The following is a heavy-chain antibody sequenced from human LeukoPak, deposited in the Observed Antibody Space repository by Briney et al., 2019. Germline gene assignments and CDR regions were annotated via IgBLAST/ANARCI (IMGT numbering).Heavy chain of an antibody. CDR1: GGTFSSYA. CDR3: ARDQSSWYYFDY. D-gene: IGHD6-13*01. J-gene: IGHJ4*02. Sequence: SVKVSCKASGGTFSSYAISWVRQAPGQGLEWMGGIIPIFGTANYAQKFQGRVTITTDESTSTVYMELSSLRSEDTAVYYCARDQSSWYYFDYWGQGTLVTVSS. CDR2: IIPIFGTA. V-gene: IGHV1-69*05.